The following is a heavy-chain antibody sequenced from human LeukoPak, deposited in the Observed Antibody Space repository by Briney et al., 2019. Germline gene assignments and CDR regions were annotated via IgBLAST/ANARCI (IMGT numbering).Heavy chain of an antibody. Sequence: SETLSLTCTVSGGSISSSSYYWGWIRQPPGKGLEWIRSIYYSGSTYYNPSLKSRVTISVDTSKNQFSLKLSSVTAADTAVYYCARPGYDYVWGSYRLSYYFDYWGQGTLVTVSS. J-gene: IGHJ4*02. CDR3: ARPGYDYVWGSYRLSYYFDY. D-gene: IGHD3-16*02. CDR2: IYYSGST. V-gene: IGHV4-39*01. CDR1: GGSISSSSYY.